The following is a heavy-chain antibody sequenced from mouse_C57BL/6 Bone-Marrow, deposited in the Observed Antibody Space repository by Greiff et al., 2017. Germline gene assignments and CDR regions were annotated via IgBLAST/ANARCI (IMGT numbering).Heavy chain of an antibody. Sequence: EVKLVESGGGLVQPGGSLKLSCAASGFTFSDYYMYWVRQTPEKRLEWVAYISNGGGSTYYPDTVKGRFTISRDNAKNTLYLQMSRLKSEDTAMYYCASHYCSNYGGYFDVWGTGTTVTVSS. CDR3: ASHYCSNYGGYFDV. V-gene: IGHV5-12*01. CDR2: ISNGGGST. J-gene: IGHJ1*03. CDR1: GFTFSDYY. D-gene: IGHD2-5*01.